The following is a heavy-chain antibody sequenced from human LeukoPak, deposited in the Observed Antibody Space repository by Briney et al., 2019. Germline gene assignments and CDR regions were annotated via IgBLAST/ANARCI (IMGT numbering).Heavy chain of an antibody. V-gene: IGHV1-46*01. D-gene: IGHD2-2*01. J-gene: IGHJ4*02. Sequence: ASVTVSCKASGYTFTSYYMHWVRQAPGQGLEWMGIINPSGGSTSYAQKFQGRVIMTRDTSTSTVYMELNSLRAEDTAVYYCAKEGFKGYCSSTSCYEGYFDYWGQGTLVTVSS. CDR1: GYTFTSYY. CDR2: INPSGGST. CDR3: AKEGFKGYCSSTSCYEGYFDY.